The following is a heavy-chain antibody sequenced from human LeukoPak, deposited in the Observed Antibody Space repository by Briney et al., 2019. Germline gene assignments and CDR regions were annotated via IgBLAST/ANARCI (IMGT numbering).Heavy chain of an antibody. CDR1: GFTFSSYW. D-gene: IGHD1-14*01. V-gene: IGHV3-7*01. CDR2: IKQDGSDK. CDR3: AKDFASNPEHGPLDY. J-gene: IGHJ4*02. Sequence: PGGSLRLSCAASGFTFSSYWMSWVRQAPGKGLEWVANIKQDGSDKYYVDSVKGRFTISRDNAKNSLYLQMNSLRAEDTAVYYCAKDFASNPEHGPLDYWGQGTLVTVSS.